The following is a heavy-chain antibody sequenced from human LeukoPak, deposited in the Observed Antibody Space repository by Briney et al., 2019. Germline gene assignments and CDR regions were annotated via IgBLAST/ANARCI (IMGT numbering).Heavy chain of an antibody. CDR3: AKDLHRLAAAAAFDY. V-gene: IGHV3-23*01. D-gene: IGHD6-13*01. J-gene: IGHJ4*02. CDR1: GFTFSSYA. Sequence: GGSLRLSSAASGFTFSSYAMSWVRQAPGKGLEWVSAISGSGGSTYYADSVKGRFTISRDNSKNTLYLQMNSLRAEDTAVYYCAKDLHRLAAAAAFDYWGQGTLVTVSS. CDR2: ISGSGGST.